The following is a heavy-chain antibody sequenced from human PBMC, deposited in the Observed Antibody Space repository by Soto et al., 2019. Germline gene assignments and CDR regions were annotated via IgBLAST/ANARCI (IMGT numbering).Heavy chain of an antibody. V-gene: IGHV3-33*01. J-gene: IGHJ6*01. CDR2: IWYDGSNK. Sequence: GGSLRLCCAASVFTFSSYGMHCVRHSPGKGLEWVAVIWYDGSNKYYADSVKGRFTISRDNSKNTLYLQMNSLRAEDTAVYYCERDGYYDLWSGYFPTMSKYSYYAMQVWGQGTRVRVSS. CDR3: ERDGYYDLWSGYFPTMSKYSYYAMQV. D-gene: IGHD3-3*01. CDR1: VFTFSSYG.